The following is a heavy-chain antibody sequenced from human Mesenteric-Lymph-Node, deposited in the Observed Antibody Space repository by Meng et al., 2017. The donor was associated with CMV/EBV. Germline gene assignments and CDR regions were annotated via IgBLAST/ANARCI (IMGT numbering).Heavy chain of an antibody. CDR1: SGSVNSGLYY. CDR2: VYNNGGT. CDR3: VRLSTPNYYYGMDF. V-gene: IGHV4-61*01. Sequence: GSLRLSCTVSSGSVNSGLYYWSWIRQPPGKGLEWIGYVYNNGGTKYNPSLKSRVTISVDTSKNQFSLKLNSVTAADTAVYYCVRLSTPNYYYGMDFWGQGTTVTVSS. J-gene: IGHJ6*02. D-gene: IGHD2/OR15-2a*01.